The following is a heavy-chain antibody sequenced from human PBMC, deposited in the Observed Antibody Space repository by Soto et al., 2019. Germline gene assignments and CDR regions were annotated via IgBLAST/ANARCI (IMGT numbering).Heavy chain of an antibody. CDR1: GFTFGDYA. V-gene: IGHV3-49*03. CDR2: IRSKAYGGTT. J-gene: IGHJ3*02. D-gene: IGHD3-10*01. Sequence: GGSLRLSCTASGFTFGDYAMSWFRQAPGKGLEWVGFIRSKAYGGTTEYAASVKGRFTISRDDSKSIAYLQMNSLKTEDTAVYYCTRESGRELPIDAFDIWGQGTMVTVSS. CDR3: TRESGRELPIDAFDI.